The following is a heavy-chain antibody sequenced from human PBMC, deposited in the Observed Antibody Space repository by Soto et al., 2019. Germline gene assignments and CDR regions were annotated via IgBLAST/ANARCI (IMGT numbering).Heavy chain of an antibody. D-gene: IGHD6-6*01. CDR1: GGSFSGYY. CDR3: ARGGGRGIAARNYYYYGMDV. J-gene: IGHJ6*02. V-gene: IGHV4-34*01. Sequence: KPSETLSLTCAVYGGSFSGYYWSWIRQPPGKGLEWIGEINHSGSTNYNPSLKSRVTISVDTSKNQFSLKLSSVTAADTAVYYCARGGGRGIAARNYYYYGMDVWGQGTTVTVSS. CDR2: INHSGST.